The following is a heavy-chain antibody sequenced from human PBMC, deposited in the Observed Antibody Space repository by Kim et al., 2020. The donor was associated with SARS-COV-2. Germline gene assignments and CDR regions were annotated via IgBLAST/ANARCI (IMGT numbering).Heavy chain of an antibody. CDR3: ARDRWMAAFDY. Sequence: KYYADAVKGRFTISRDNSKNTLYLQMNSLRAEDTAVYYCARDRWMAAFDYWGQGTLVTVSS. CDR2: K. D-gene: IGHD5-12*01. J-gene: IGHJ4*02. V-gene: IGHV3-33*01.